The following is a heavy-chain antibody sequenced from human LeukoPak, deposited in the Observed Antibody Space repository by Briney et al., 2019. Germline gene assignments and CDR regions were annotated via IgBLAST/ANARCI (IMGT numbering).Heavy chain of an antibody. CDR3: ARDRYYDSSGYYPPGWYFDL. CDR2: IYYSGST. D-gene: IGHD3-22*01. V-gene: IGHV4-59*01. Sequence: PSETLSLTCTVSGGSISSYYWSWIRQPPGKGLEWIGYIYYSGSTNYNPSLKSRVTISVDTSKNQFSLKLSSVTAADTAVYYCARDRYYDSSGYYPPGWYFDLWGRGTLVTVSS. CDR1: GGSISSYY. J-gene: IGHJ2*01.